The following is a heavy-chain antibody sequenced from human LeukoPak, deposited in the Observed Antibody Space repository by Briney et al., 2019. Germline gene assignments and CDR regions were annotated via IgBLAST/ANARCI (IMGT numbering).Heavy chain of an antibody. CDR3: ARFSSRGYSYGYSYYFDY. V-gene: IGHV4-34*01. CDR1: GGSFSGYY. J-gene: IGHJ4*02. D-gene: IGHD5-18*01. Sequence: SETLSLTCAVYGGSFSGYYWSWIRQPPGKGLEWIGEINHSGSTNYNPSLKSRVTISVDTSKNQFSLELSSVTAADTAVYYCARFSSRGYSYGYSYYFDYWGQGTLVTVSS. CDR2: INHSGST.